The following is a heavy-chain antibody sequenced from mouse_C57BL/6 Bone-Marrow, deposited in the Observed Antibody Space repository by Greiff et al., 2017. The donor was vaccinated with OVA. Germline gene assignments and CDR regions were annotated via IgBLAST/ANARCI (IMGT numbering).Heavy chain of an antibody. J-gene: IGHJ2*01. D-gene: IGHD1-1*01. CDR3: ARHYYGSSPHY. CDR1: GFTFSSYG. CDR2: ISSGGSYT. Sequence: EVQRVESGGDLVKPGGSLKLSCAASGFTFSSYGMSWVRQTPDKRLEWVATISSGGSYTYYPDSVKGRFTISRENAKNTLYLQMSSLKSEDTAMYYCARHYYGSSPHYWGQGTTLTVSS. V-gene: IGHV5-6*01.